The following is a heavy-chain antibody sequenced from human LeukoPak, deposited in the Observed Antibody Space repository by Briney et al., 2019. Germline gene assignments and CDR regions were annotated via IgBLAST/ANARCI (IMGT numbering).Heavy chain of an antibody. J-gene: IGHJ4*02. CDR3: ARVGRARERTTQDY. CDR1: GFTFSSYS. V-gene: IGHV3-21*01. D-gene: IGHD1/OR15-1a*01. CDR2: ISSSSSYI. Sequence: PGGSLRLSCAASGFTFSSYSMNWVRQAPGKGLEWVSSISSSSSYIYYADSVKGRFTISRDNAKNSLYLQMNSLRAEDTAVYYCARVGRARERTTQDYWGQGTLVTVSS.